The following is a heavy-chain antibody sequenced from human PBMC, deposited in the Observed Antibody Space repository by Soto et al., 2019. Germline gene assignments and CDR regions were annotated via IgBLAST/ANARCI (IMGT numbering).Heavy chain of an antibody. J-gene: IGHJ4*02. CDR3: AHRYSGYDF. Sequence: XGPTLVNPRQTLTLTCTFSGFSFSTTGVSVGWIRQPPGKALEWLALIYWNEDELYRPSLKSRLTITKATSKNQVVLTMTNMDPLDTATYYCAHRYSGYDFWGPGTLVTVSS. CDR1: GFSFSTTGVS. CDR2: IYWNEDE. V-gene: IGHV2-5*01. D-gene: IGHD5-12*01.